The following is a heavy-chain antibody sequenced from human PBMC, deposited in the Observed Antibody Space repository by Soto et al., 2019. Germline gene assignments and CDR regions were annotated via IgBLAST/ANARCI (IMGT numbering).Heavy chain of an antibody. J-gene: IGHJ4*02. CDR1: GFTFSSYG. V-gene: IGHV3-30*18. D-gene: IGHD2-2*01. CDR2: ISYDGSNK. CDR3: AKLGSSTWSPHYYFDY. Sequence: PGGSLRLSCAASGFTFSSYGMHWVRQAPGKGLEWVAVISYDGSNKYYADSVKGRFTISRDNSKNTLYLQMNSLRVEDTAVYYCAKLGSSTWSPHYYFDYWGLGTLVTVSS.